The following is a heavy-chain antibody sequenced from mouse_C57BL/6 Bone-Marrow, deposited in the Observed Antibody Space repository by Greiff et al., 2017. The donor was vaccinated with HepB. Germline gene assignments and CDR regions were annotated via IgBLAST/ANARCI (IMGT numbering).Heavy chain of an antibody. D-gene: IGHD2-5*01. J-gene: IGHJ4*01. CDR1: GYTFTSYW. Sequence: VQLQQPGAELVKPGASVKMSCKASGYTFTSYWITWVKQRPGQGLEWIGDIYPGSGSTNYNEKFKSKATLTVDTSSSTAYMQLSSLTSEDSAVYYCARKERNSNYGRYAMDYWGQGTSVTVSS. CDR2: IYPGSGST. V-gene: IGHV1-55*01. CDR3: ARKERNSNYGRYAMDY.